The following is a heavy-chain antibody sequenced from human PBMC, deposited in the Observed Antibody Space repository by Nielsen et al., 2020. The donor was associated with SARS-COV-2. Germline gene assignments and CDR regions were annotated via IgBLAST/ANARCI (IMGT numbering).Heavy chain of an antibody. CDR1: GFTFSSYG. CDR3: ALEGDGYTDY. D-gene: IGHD5-24*01. Sequence: GESLKISCAASGFTFSSYGMHWVHQAPGKGLEWVAFIRYDGSNKYYADSVKGRFTISRDNSKNTLYLQMNSLRAEDTAVYYCALEGDGYTDYWGQGTLVTVSS. CDR2: IRYDGSNK. J-gene: IGHJ4*02. V-gene: IGHV3-30*02.